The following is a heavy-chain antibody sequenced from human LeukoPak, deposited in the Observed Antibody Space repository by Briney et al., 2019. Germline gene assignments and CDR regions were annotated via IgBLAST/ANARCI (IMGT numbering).Heavy chain of an antibody. J-gene: IGHJ6*03. V-gene: IGHV3-15*01. CDR1: GFTFSDAW. CDR3: TTVRENIVVVPPARYYYYYYMDV. D-gene: IGHD2-2*01. Sequence: GGSLRLSCAASGFTFSDAWMTWVRQAPGKGLEWVGRIKSKTDGGTTDYAAPVKGRFTISRDDSKNTLYLQMNSLKTEDTAVYYCTTVRENIVVVPPARYYYYYYMDVWGKGTTVTVSS. CDR2: IKSKTDGGTT.